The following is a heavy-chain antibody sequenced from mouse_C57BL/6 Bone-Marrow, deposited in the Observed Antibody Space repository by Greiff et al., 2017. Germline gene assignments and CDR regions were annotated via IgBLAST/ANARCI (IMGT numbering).Heavy chain of an antibody. D-gene: IGHD1-1*01. CDR3: SRDYYGSSRYAMAY. V-gene: IGHV1-81*01. CDR2: IYPRSGNT. J-gene: IGHJ4*01. CDR1: GYTFTSYG. Sequence: QVQLQQSGAELARPGASVKLSCKASGYTFTSYGISWVKQRTGQGLEWIGEIYPRSGNTYYNEKFKGKATLTADKSSSTAYMELRSLTSEVSAVYFCSRDYYGSSRYAMAYWGQGTSVTVST.